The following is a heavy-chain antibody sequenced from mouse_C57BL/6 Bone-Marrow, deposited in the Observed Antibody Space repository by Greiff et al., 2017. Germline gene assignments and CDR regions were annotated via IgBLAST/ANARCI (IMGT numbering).Heavy chain of an antibody. J-gene: IGHJ2*01. D-gene: IGHD5-1*01. CDR3: SKRSRYLYYFDY. V-gene: IGHV5-6*01. CDR2: ISSGGSYT. CDR1: GFTFSSYG. Sequence: EVQRVESGGDLVKPGGSLTLSCAASGFTFSSYGMSWVRQTPDKRLEGVATISSGGSYTYYPDSVQGGFTISRDNAKNTRALQMSRLKSEDTAMYYCSKRSRYLYYFDYWGQGTTLTVSS.